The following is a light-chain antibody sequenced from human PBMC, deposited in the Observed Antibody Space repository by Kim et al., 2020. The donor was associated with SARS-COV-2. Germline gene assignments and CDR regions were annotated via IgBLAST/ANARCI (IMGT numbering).Light chain of an antibody. V-gene: IGKV4-1*01. Sequence: INCKSSQSVLYSSNNQNYLAWYQQKPGQPPKLLIYWASTREYGVPDRFSGSGSGTDFTLTISSLQAEDVAVYYCQQRSNWPPALTFGGGTKVDIK. CDR2: WAS. CDR3: QQRSNWPPALT. CDR1: QSVLYSSNNQNY. J-gene: IGKJ4*01.